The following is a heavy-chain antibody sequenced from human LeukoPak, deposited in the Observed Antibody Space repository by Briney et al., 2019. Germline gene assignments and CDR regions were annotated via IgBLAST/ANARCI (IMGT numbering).Heavy chain of an antibody. CDR2: ISSSSSYI. J-gene: IGHJ4*02. V-gene: IGHV3-21*01. CDR3: ARDGDSSGPLAVFDY. CDR1: GFTFSSYS. D-gene: IGHD3-22*01. Sequence: GGSLRLSCAASGFTFSSYSMNWFRQAPGKGLEWVSSISSSSSYIYYADSVKGRFTISRDNAKNSLYLQMNSLRAEDTAVYYCARDGDSSGPLAVFDYWGQGTLVTVSS.